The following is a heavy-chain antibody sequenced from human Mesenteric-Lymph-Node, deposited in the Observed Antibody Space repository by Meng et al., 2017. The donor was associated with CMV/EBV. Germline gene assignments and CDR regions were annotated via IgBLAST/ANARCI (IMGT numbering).Heavy chain of an antibody. CDR2: IYYSGST. V-gene: IGHV4-61*01. Sequence: SETLSLTCTVSGGSISSSSYYWGWIRQPPGKGLEWIGYIYYSGSTNYNPSLKSRVTMSIDTSKNQFSLNLNSVTAADTAMYYCARDSGPTWGWFDPWGQGTLVTVSS. CDR1: GGSISSSSYY. J-gene: IGHJ5*02. D-gene: IGHD2-15*01. CDR3: ARDSGPTWGWFDP.